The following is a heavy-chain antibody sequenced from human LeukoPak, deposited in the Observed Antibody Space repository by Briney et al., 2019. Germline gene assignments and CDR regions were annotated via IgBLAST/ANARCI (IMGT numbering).Heavy chain of an antibody. V-gene: IGHV3-7*01. Sequence: GGSLRLSCAASGFTFSCYWMSWVRQAPGKGLEWVASIKQDGSGKYYVDSVKGRFTISRDSANNSLYLQMNSLRADDTAVYYCARESVTGISGYYFDYWGQGTLVTVSS. J-gene: IGHJ4*02. CDR3: ARESVTGISGYYFDY. CDR2: IKQDGSGK. D-gene: IGHD2-21*02. CDR1: GFTFSCYW.